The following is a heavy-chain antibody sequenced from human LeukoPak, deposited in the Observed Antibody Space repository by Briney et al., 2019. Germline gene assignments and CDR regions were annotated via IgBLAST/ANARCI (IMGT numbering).Heavy chain of an antibody. V-gene: IGHV3-9*01. CDR1: GFTFDDYA. Sequence: GGSLRLSCAASGFTFDDYAIHWVRQAPGKGLEWVSGVSWNSGSIGYADSVKGRFTISRDNAKNSLYLQMYSLRVEDTALYYCAKASSGDYYHSSGWIDYWGQGTLVTVSS. CDR3: AKASSGDYYHSSGWIDY. D-gene: IGHD3-22*01. CDR2: VSWNSGSI. J-gene: IGHJ4*02.